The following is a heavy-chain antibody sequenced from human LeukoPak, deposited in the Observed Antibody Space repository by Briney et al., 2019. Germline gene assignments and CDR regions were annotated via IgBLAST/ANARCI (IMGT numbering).Heavy chain of an antibody. J-gene: IGHJ3*02. CDR3: VRDGREGFDI. Sequence: PGGSLRLSCAASGFTFSSYSMNWVRQAPGKGLEWVSYIKYDSRTIYYGDSVKGRFTISRDNVKNSLYLQVSSLRAEDTAVYYCVRDGREGFDIWGHGTLVIVSS. CDR2: IKYDSRTI. D-gene: IGHD5-24*01. CDR1: GFTFSSYS. V-gene: IGHV3-48*04.